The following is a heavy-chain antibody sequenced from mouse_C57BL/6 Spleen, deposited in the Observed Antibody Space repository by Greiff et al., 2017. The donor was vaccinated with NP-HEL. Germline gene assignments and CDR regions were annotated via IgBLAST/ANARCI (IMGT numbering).Heavy chain of an antibody. Sequence: EVQLQQSGPELVKPGASVKISCKASGYSFTGYYMNWVKQSPEKSLEWIGEINPSTGGTTYNQKFKAKATLTVDKSSSTAYMQLKSLTSEDSAVYYCARCYYGSYFDYWGQGTTLTVSS. D-gene: IGHD1-1*01. V-gene: IGHV1-42*01. CDR3: ARCYYGSYFDY. CDR2: INPSTGGT. J-gene: IGHJ2*01. CDR1: GYSFTGYY.